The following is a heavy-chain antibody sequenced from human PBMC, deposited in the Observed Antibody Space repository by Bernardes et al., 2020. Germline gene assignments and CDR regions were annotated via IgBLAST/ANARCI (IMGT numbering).Heavy chain of an antibody. D-gene: IGHD6-19*01. Sequence: ASVKVSCKASGYTFTSYGISWVRQAPGQGLEWMGWISAYNGNTNYAQKLQGRVTMTTDTSTSTAYMELRSLRSGDTAVYYCARGAVAGPLHYYFDYWGQGTLVTVSS. CDR1: GYTFTSYG. J-gene: IGHJ4*02. CDR2: ISAYNGNT. CDR3: ARGAVAGPLHYYFDY. V-gene: IGHV1-18*01.